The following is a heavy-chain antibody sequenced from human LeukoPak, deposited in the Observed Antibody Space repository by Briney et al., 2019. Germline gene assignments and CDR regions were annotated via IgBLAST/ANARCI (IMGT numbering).Heavy chain of an antibody. D-gene: IGHD3-16*01. Sequence: SETLSLTCTVSGGSISSSSYYWGWIRQPPGKGLEWIGSIYYSRSTYYNPSLKGRVTIPVDTSKNQFSLKLSSVAAAVTAVYYCARHFVTFQAGESFDPWGQGTLVTVSS. CDR2: IYYSRST. CDR1: GGSISSSSYY. CDR3: ARHFVTFQAGESFDP. V-gene: IGHV4-39*01. J-gene: IGHJ5*02.